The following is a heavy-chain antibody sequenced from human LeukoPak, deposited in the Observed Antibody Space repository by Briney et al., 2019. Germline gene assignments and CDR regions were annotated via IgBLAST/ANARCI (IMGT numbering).Heavy chain of an antibody. Sequence: PGGSLRLSCAASGFTFSSYGMHWVRQAPGKGLEWVAVIWYDGSNKYYADSVKGRFTISRDNSKNTLYLQMNSLRAEDTAVYYCTLEVYSSGRSGFDYWGQGTLVTVSS. V-gene: IGHV3-33*01. CDR1: GFTFSSYG. J-gene: IGHJ4*02. CDR2: IWYDGSNK. CDR3: TLEVYSSGRSGFDY. D-gene: IGHD6-19*01.